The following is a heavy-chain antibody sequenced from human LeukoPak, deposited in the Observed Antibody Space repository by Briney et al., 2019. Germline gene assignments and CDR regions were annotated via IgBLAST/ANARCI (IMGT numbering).Heavy chain of an antibody. J-gene: IGHJ5*02. V-gene: IGHV4-59*01. CDR1: GGSISSYY. CDR2: IYGSGST. Sequence: SETLSLTCTVSGGSISSYYWSWIRQPPGKGLEWIGHIYGSGSTNYNPSLKSRVTLSVDTSKNQFSLKLSSVTAADTAVYYCAREGTSGTHLNWFDPGGQGTLVTVSS. D-gene: IGHD1-1*01. CDR3: AREGTSGTHLNWFDP.